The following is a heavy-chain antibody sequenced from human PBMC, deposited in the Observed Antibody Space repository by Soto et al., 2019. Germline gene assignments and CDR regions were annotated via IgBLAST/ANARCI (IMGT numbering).Heavy chain of an antibody. CDR2: INGYNGDA. J-gene: IGHJ2*01. CDR1: GYTFSNYG. Sequence: QVQLVQSGGEVKNPGASVKVSCKASGYTFSNYGISWVRLAPGQGLEWMGWINGYNGDANYAQNLQGRVTVTTDTSTNTVYMEVRSLRFDDTAVYYCARDLRSTDYYFDLWGRRTLVIVSS. D-gene: IGHD2-2*01. CDR3: ARDLRSTDYYFDL. V-gene: IGHV1-18*01.